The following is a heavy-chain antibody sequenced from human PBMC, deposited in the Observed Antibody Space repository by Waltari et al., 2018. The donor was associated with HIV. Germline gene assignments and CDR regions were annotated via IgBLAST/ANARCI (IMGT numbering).Heavy chain of an antibody. V-gene: IGHV3-7*01. D-gene: IGHD6-13*01. CDR1: GFTFSSHG. J-gene: IGHJ4*02. CDR2: IKQDGSEI. CDR3: ARRGGRSSPLGY. Sequence: EVQLVESGGGLVQPGGSLRLPCAASGFTFSSHGRSWVRQAPGKGLEWVANIKQDGSEIYYVDSVKGRFTISRDNAKNSLYLQMNSLRAEDTAVYFCARRGGRSSPLGYWGQGTLVTVSS.